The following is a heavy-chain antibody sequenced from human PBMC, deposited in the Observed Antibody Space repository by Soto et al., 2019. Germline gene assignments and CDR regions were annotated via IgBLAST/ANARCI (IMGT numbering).Heavy chain of an antibody. J-gene: IGHJ6*02. CDR3: ATGYCSSTSCPKQSGMDV. Sequence: QVQLQESGPGLVKPSETLSLTCTVSGGSISSYYWSWIRQPPGKGLEWIGYIYYSGSTNYNPSLKSRVTISVDTSKNQFSLKLSSVTAADTAVYYCATGYCSSTSCPKQSGMDVWGQGTTVTVSS. CDR2: IYYSGST. V-gene: IGHV4-59*01. D-gene: IGHD2-2*01. CDR1: GGSISSYY.